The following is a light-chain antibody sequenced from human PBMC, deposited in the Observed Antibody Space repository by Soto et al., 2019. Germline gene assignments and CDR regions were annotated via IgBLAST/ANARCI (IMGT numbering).Light chain of an antibody. V-gene: IGKV1-39*01. CDR2: AAS. J-gene: IGKJ3*01. Sequence: DIQMTQSPSSLSASVGDRVTITCRASQTISRNLNWYQQKPGKAPKLLIYAASSLQSGVPSTFSGSGSGTDFTLTISSLQPEDFATYYCQRSYSTPLTFGRGTKVDI. CDR3: QRSYSTPLT. CDR1: QTISRN.